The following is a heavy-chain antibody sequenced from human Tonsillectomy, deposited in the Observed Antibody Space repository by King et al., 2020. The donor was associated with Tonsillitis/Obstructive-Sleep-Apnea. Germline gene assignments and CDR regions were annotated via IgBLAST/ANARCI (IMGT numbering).Heavy chain of an antibody. D-gene: IGHD4-11*01. V-gene: IGHV4-31*03. CDR3: ARDVSYHIDYSNQRGNWFDP. J-gene: IGHJ5*02. CDR1: GGSISSANYY. Sequence: VQLQESGPGLVKPSQTLSLTCTVSGGSISSANYYWRWIRQHPGKGLEWIGYIYYSGSTYYNPSLESRITISVDTSKNQFSLKLSSLNAADTAVYYCARDVSYHIDYSNQRGNWFDPWGQGTLVTVSS. CDR2: IYYSGST.